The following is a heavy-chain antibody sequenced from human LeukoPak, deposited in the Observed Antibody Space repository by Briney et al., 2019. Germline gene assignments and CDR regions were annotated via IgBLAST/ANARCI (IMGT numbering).Heavy chain of an antibody. D-gene: IGHD3-22*01. Sequence: GGSLRLSCAASGFTFSNAWMNWVRQAPGKGLEWVGRIKSKTDGGTTDYAAPVKGRFTISGDDSKKTLYLQMNSLKTEDTAVYYCTTAYYYDSSGYYYGSRHAFDIWGQGTMVTVSS. CDR2: IKSKTDGGTT. CDR1: GFTFSNAW. V-gene: IGHV3-15*07. CDR3: TTAYYYDSSGYYYGSRHAFDI. J-gene: IGHJ3*02.